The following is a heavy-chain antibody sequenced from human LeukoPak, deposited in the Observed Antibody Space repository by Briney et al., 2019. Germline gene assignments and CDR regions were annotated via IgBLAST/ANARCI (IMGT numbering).Heavy chain of an antibody. CDR3: ARVRDDYGALDY. J-gene: IGHJ4*02. Sequence: SETLSLTCAVYGGSSSGYYWSWIRQPPGKGLEWIGEINHSGSTNYNPSLKSRVTISVDTSKNQFSLKLSSVTAADTAVYYCARVRDDYGALDYWGQGTLVTVSS. D-gene: IGHD4-17*01. CDR2: INHSGST. CDR1: GGSSSGYY. V-gene: IGHV4-34*01.